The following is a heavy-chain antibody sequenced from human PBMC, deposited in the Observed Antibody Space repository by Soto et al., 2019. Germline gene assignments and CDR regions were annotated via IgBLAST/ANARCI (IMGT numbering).Heavy chain of an antibody. Sequence: GGSRRVTFAASGFTFSRCARSWVRQAPGKGLEWVSAISGSGGSTYYACSVKGRFNISIDNSNNTLYLQMNSLIAEDTAVYYCAKDGGVAVAVVXWGQVTLFTVSX. CDR2: ISGSGGST. D-gene: IGHD6-19*01. CDR3: AKDGGVAVAVVX. J-gene: IGHJ4*02. CDR1: GFTFSRCA. V-gene: IGHV3-23*01.